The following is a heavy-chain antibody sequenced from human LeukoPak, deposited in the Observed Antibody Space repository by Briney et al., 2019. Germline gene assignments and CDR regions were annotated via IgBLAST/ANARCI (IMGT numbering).Heavy chain of an antibody. CDR2: IYYNGNT. D-gene: IGHD6-19*01. J-gene: IGHJ5*02. CDR3: AREYSSGLNWFDP. CDR1: GGSINNYY. Sequence: SETLSLTCTLSGGSINNYYWSWIQQPPGKGLEWIGYIYYNGNTNYNPSLKSRVTISVDTSKNQFSLKLSSVTAADTVVYFCAREYSSGLNWFDPWGQGTLVTVSS. V-gene: IGHV4-59*01.